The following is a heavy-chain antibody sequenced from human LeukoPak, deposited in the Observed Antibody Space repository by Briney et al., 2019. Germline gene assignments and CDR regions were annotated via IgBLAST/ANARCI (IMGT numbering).Heavy chain of an antibody. CDR2: IIPIFGTA. J-gene: IGHJ4*02. V-gene: IGHV1-69*06. CDR3: ARELMAAAGRRFDY. CDR1: GGTFSSYA. Sequence: SVKVSCKASGGTFSSYAISWVRQAPGQGLEWMGGIIPIFGTANYAQKFQGRVTITADKSTCTAYMELSSLRSEDTAVYYCARELMAAAGRRFDYWGQGTLVTVSS. D-gene: IGHD6-13*01.